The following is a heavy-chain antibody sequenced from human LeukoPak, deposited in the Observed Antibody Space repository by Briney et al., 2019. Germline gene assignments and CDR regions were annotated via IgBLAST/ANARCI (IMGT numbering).Heavy chain of an antibody. CDR2: ISTSSSYI. CDR1: GFIFSNYA. Sequence: GGSLRLSCAASGFIFSNYAMTWVRQAPGKGLEWVSSISTSSSYIYYADSVKGRFTVSRDNAKNSVYLQMNSLRAEDTAVYYCARDPNVVIVSASCFDYWGQGTLVTVSS. CDR3: ARDPNVVIVSASCFDY. D-gene: IGHD2-15*01. J-gene: IGHJ4*02. V-gene: IGHV3-21*01.